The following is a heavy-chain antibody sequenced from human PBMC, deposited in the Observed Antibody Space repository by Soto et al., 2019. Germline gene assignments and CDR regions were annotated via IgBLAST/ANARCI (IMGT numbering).Heavy chain of an antibody. CDR2: IVVGSGNT. V-gene: IGHV1-58*02. J-gene: IGHJ6*02. CDR1: GFTVSSNY. CDR3: AADPPVLAAAGPRYGMDV. D-gene: IGHD6-13*01. Sequence: GGSLRLSCAASGFTVSSNYMSWVRQAPGKGLEWIGWIVVGSGNTNYAQKFQERVTITRDMSTSTAYMELSSLRSEDTAVYYCAADPPVLAAAGPRYGMDVWGQGTTVTVSS.